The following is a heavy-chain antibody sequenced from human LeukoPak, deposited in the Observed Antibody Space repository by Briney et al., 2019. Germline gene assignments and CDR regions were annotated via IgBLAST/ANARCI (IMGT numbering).Heavy chain of an antibody. D-gene: IGHD2-8*01. J-gene: IGHJ4*02. V-gene: IGHV3-21*04. Sequence: PGGSLRLSCAASGFTFSSYSMNWVRQAPGKGLEWVSSISSSSSYIYYADSVKGRFTISRDNAKNSLYLQMNSLRAEDTAVYYCAKDQGLMVYAIFDYWGQGTLVTVSS. CDR1: GFTFSSYS. CDR2: ISSSSSYI. CDR3: AKDQGLMVYAIFDY.